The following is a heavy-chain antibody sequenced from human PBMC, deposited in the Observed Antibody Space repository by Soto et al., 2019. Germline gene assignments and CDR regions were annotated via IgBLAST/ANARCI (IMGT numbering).Heavy chain of an antibody. D-gene: IGHD5-18*01. CDR2: ISSDGTNK. CDR1: GFTFSSYA. CDR3: ERDGRIQLSYGGYYFDY. Sequence: QVQLVESGGGVVQPGRSLRLSCAASGFTFSSYAMHWVRQAPGMGLVWVAVISSDGTNKYYAHSVKGRFTISRDNSKSTLYLQMNSLRAEDTAVYSCERDGRIQLSYGGYYFDYWGQGTLVTVSS. V-gene: IGHV3-30-3*01. J-gene: IGHJ4*02.